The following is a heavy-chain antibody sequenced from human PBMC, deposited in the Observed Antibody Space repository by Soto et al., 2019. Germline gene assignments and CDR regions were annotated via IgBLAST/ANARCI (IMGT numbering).Heavy chain of an antibody. V-gene: IGHV3-30-3*01. J-gene: IGHJ5*02. CDR1: GFTFSSYA. Sequence: GGSLRLSXAASGFTFSSYAMHWVRQAPGKGLEWVAVISYDGSNKYYADSVKGRFTISRDNSKNTLYLQMNSLRAEDTAVYYCARGGEWELREDNWFDPWGQGTLVTVSS. D-gene: IGHD1-26*01. CDR2: ISYDGSNK. CDR3: ARGGEWELREDNWFDP.